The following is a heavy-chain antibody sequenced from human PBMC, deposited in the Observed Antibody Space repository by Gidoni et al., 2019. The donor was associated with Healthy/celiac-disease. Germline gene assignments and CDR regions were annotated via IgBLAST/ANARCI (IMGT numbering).Heavy chain of an antibody. CDR3: ARDPRFLEWLLDDYFDY. CDR1: GFTFSSYW. Sequence: EVQLVESGGGLVQPGGSLRLSCAASGFTFSSYWMSWVRQAPGKGLEWVANIKQDGSEKYYVDSVKGRFTISRDNAKNSLYLQMNSLRAEDTAVYYCARDPRFLEWLLDDYFDYWGQGTLVTVSS. CDR2: IKQDGSEK. D-gene: IGHD3-3*01. V-gene: IGHV3-7*03. J-gene: IGHJ4*02.